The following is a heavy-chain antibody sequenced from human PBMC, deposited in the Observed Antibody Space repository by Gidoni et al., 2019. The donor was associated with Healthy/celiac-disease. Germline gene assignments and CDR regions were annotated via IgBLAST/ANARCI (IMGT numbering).Heavy chain of an antibody. Sequence: EVQLVQSGAEVKKPGESLRISCKGSGYSFTSYWISWVRQMPGKGLEWMGRIDPSDSYTNYSPSFQGHVTISADKFISTAYLQWSSLKASDTAMYYCARWYYGSGIQYYYGMDVWGQGTTVTVSS. V-gene: IGHV5-10-1*03. D-gene: IGHD3-10*01. J-gene: IGHJ6*02. CDR2: IDPSDSYT. CDR3: ARWYYGSGIQYYYGMDV. CDR1: GYSFTSYW.